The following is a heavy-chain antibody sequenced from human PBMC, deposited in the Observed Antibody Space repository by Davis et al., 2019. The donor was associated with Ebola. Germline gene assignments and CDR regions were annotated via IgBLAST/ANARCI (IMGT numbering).Heavy chain of an antibody. V-gene: IGHV3-23*01. CDR2: ISGSGITT. CDR1: AFTFSSYA. CDR3: ARVPSWYSNYDNWFDP. D-gene: IGHD4-11*01. J-gene: IGHJ5*02. Sequence: GESLKISCAASAFTFSSYAMTWVRQAPGKGLEWVSGISGSGITTNYADSVKGRFTISRDNSKNTLYLQMNSLRAEDTAVYYCARVPSWYSNYDNWFDPWGQGTLVTVSS.